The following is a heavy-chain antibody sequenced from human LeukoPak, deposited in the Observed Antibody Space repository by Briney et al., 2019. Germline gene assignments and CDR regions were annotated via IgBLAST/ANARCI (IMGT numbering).Heavy chain of an antibody. J-gene: IGHJ4*02. Sequence: ASVKVSCKASGYTFTGYYMHWVRQAPGQGLEWMGWINPNSGGTNYAQKFQGWVTMTRDTSISTAYMELSRLRSEDTAVYYCAKFERDCSSTSCQDYWGQGTLVTVSS. CDR1: GYTFTGYY. V-gene: IGHV1-2*04. CDR2: INPNSGGT. CDR3: AKFERDCSSTSCQDY. D-gene: IGHD2-2*01.